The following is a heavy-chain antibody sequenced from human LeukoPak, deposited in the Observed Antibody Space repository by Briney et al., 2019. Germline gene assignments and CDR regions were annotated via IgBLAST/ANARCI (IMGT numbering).Heavy chain of an antibody. V-gene: IGHV3-23*01. D-gene: IGHD3-10*01. J-gene: IGHJ4*02. CDR2: ISSTGGST. Sequence: PGGSLRLSCAPSGFTFSSATMKGGRQAPGKGLEWVSSISSTGGSTYYADSVKGRFTISRDNSKNTLYLQLNSLRADDTAVYFCAKVRGVSCGYYGMDYWGQGTRVTVSS. CDR1: GFTFSSAT. CDR3: AKVRGVSCGYYGMDY.